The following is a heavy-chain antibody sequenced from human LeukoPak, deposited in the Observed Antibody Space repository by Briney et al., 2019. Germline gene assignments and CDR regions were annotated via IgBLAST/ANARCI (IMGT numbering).Heavy chain of an antibody. V-gene: IGHV5-51*01. CDR1: GYSFTTYW. CDR2: IYPGDSDT. J-gene: IGHJ6*02. Sequence: GESLKISCKGSGYSFTTYWIGWVRQMPGKGLEWMGIIYPGDSDTRYSPSFQGQVTISADKSISSVYLQWSSLKASDTAMYYWAGTGQPRWFGDPRRTFYHRNEGWGQGTTVTVSS. D-gene: IGHD3-10*01. CDR3: AGTGQPRWFGDPRRTFYHRNEG.